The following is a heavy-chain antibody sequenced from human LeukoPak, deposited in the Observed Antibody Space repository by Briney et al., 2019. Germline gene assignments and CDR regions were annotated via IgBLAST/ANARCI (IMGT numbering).Heavy chain of an antibody. J-gene: IGHJ4*02. CDR3: ARGDAFSGDH. D-gene: IGHD2-2*01. CDR2: INRDGSEE. CDR1: GFTFSNYW. Sequence: GGSLRLSCVDSGFTFSNYWMSWVRQAPGRGLELVANINRDGSEEYYVDSVKGRFTISRDNTKNSLYVQMNSLKAEDTAVYYCARGDAFSGDHWGQGALVTVSS. V-gene: IGHV3-7*04.